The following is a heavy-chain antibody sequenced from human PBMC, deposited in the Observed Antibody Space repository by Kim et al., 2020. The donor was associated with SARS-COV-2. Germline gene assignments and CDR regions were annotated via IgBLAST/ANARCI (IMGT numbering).Heavy chain of an antibody. V-gene: IGHV4-34*01. Sequence: SETLSLTCAVYGGSFSGYYWSWIRQPPGKGLEWIGEINHSGSTNYNPSLKSRVTISVDTSKNQFSLKLSSVTAADTAVYYCARSPPRAAAAGRFDYWGQGTLVTVSS. D-gene: IGHD6-13*01. J-gene: IGHJ4*02. CDR3: ARSPPRAAAAGRFDY. CDR2: INHSGST. CDR1: GGSFSGYY.